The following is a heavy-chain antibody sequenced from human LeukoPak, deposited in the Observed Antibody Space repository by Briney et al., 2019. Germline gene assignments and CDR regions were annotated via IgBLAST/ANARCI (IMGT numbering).Heavy chain of an antibody. V-gene: IGHV1-46*01. D-gene: IGHD1-26*01. CDR2: INPNGGST. CDR1: GYTFTGYY. J-gene: IGHJ4*02. Sequence: GASVKVSCKTSGYTFTGYYMHWVRQAPGQGLEWTGIINPNGGSTSNAQKFQGRVTMTRDTSTSTVYLELSSLRSEDTAVYYCARGRLDYSGSYPHPDYWGQGTLVTVSS. CDR3: ARGRLDYSGSYPHPDY.